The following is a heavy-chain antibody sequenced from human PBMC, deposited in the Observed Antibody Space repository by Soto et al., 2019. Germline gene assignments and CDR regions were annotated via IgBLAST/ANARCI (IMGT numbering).Heavy chain of an antibody. CDR1: GGTFSSYA. V-gene: IGHV1-69*01. CDR3: ARASKWYSLYYYYYGMDV. CDR2: IIPIFGTA. Sequence: QVQLVQSGAEVKKPGSSVKVSCKASGGTFSSYAISWVRQAPGQGLEWMGGIIPIFGTANYAQKFQGRVTIAADESTSTAYIELSSLRSEDTAVYYCARASKWYSLYYYYYGMDVWGQGTTVTVSS. J-gene: IGHJ6*02. D-gene: IGHD2-15*01.